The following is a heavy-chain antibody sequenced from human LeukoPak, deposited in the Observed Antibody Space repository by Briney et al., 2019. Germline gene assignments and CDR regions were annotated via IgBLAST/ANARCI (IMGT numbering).Heavy chain of an antibody. CDR3: ARGTTVTTWGFDY. J-gene: IGHJ4*02. D-gene: IGHD4-17*01. CDR1: GGSISSYY. V-gene: IGHV4-59*01. Sequence: SETLSLTSTVSGGSISSYYWSWIRQPPGKGLEWIGYIYYSGSTNYNPSLKSRVTISVDTSKNQFSLKLSSVTAADTAVYYCARGTTVTTWGFDYWGQGTLVTVSS. CDR2: IYYSGST.